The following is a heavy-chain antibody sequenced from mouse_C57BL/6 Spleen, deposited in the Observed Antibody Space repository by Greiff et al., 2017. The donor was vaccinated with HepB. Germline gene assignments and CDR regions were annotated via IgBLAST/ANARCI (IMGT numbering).Heavy chain of an antibody. V-gene: IGHV1-81*01. D-gene: IGHD3-1*01. CDR3: ARSGEPPYFDY. CDR1: GYTFTSYG. CDR2: IYPRSGNT. Sequence: VQLKESGAELARPGASVKLSCKASGYTFTSYGISWVKQRTGQGLEWIGEIYPRSGNTYYNEKFKGKATLTADKSSSTAYMELRSLTSEDSAVYFCARSGEPPYFDYWGQGTTLTVSS. J-gene: IGHJ2*01.